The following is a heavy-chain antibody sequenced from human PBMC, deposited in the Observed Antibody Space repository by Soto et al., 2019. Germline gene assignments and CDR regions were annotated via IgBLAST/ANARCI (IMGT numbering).Heavy chain of an antibody. CDR1: GYIXSAYS. Sequence: XKVSYKATGYIXSAYSMNWVRQAPGQGLEWMGVVNPSGGSTNYAQKFQGRITSNRDTSTSTVHMELSSLTSAHTALYHCEREENCSDGICYSEYFQRWGQGTLATVSS. CDR3: EREENCSDGICYSEYFQR. D-gene: IGHD2-15*01. V-gene: IGHV1-46*01. CDR2: VNPSGGST. J-gene: IGHJ1*01.